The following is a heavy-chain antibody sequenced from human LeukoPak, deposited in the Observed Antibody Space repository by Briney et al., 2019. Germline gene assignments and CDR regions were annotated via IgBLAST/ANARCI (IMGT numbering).Heavy chain of an antibody. D-gene: IGHD6-19*01. CDR1: GFTFSSYG. J-gene: IGHJ4*02. Sequence: GGSLRLSCAASGFTFSSYGMHWVRQAPGKGLEWVAVISYDGSNKYYADSVKGRFTISRDNSKNTLYLQMNSLRAEDTAVYYCAKDRSSGWYMGIDYWGQGTLVTVSS. V-gene: IGHV3-30*18. CDR2: ISYDGSNK. CDR3: AKDRSSGWYMGIDY.